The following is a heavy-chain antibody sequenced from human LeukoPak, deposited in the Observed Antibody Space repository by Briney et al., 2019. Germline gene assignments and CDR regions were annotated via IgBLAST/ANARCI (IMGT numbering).Heavy chain of an antibody. J-gene: IGHJ3*02. CDR1: DDSFSSHY. CDR2: ISYIGST. CDR3: ARDLVTVTKGFDI. D-gene: IGHD4-17*01. Sequence: SETLSLTCAVSDDSFSSHYWTWIRQPPGKGLEWIGYISYIGSTNYNPSLKSRVTISIDTSKNQFSLELTSVTAADTAVYYCARDLVTVTKGFDIWGQGTMVSVSS. V-gene: IGHV4-59*11.